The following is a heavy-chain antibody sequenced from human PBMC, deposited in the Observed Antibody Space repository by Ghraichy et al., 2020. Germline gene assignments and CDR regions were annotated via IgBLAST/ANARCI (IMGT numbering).Heavy chain of an antibody. CDR1: GFTFSSYD. CDR2: ITNLGRDK. J-gene: IGHJ6*02. V-gene: IGHV3-30*02. CDR3: AKSGRFFDYNKGMDV. Sequence: GGSLRLSCAASGFTFSSYDMHWVRQAPGKGLEWVALITNLGRDKYYGDAVRGRFTISRDNSKNTLYLQMSSLRAEDTAMYYCAKSGRFFDYNKGMDVWDQGTTVTVSS. D-gene: IGHD3-22*01.